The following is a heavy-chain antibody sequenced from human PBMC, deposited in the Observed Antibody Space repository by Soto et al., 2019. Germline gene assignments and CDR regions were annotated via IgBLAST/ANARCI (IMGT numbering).Heavy chain of an antibody. CDR1: GGSISSSSYY. D-gene: IGHD4-4*01. CDR3: ARGMTTVTNIDY. Sequence: PSETLSLTCTVSGGSISSSSYYWGWIRQPPGKGLEWIGSIYYSGSTYYNPSLKSRVTISVDRSKNQFSLKLSSVTAADTAVYYCARGMTTVTNIDYWGQGTLVTVS. V-gene: IGHV4-39*07. J-gene: IGHJ4*02. CDR2: IYYSGST.